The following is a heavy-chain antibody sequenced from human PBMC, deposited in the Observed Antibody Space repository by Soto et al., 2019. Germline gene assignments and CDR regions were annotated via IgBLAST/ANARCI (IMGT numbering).Heavy chain of an antibody. CDR2: VSAYNGDT. CDR3: ARSDRYYGDSAAY. Sequence: GASVKVSCKASGYTFTNYGFSWVRQAPGQGLELMGWVSAYNGDTNYAQKFRGRVTLATDASTSTAYMELRSLRSDDTAVYYCARSDRYYGDSAAYWGQGTLVTV. D-gene: IGHD4-17*01. CDR1: GYTFTNYG. J-gene: IGHJ4*02. V-gene: IGHV1-18*04.